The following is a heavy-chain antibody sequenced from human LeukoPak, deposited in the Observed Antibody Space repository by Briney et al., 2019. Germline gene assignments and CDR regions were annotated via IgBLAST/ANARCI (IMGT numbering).Heavy chain of an antibody. J-gene: IGHJ5*01. V-gene: IGHV3-23*01. CDR2: INAGGSHS. D-gene: IGHD3-10*01. Sequence: PGGSLRLSCVASGFTFNNYGMIWVRRAPGKGLEWVAGINAGGSHSYYADSVNGRFTSSRDNSKNTLYLQMNSLTVEDTAIYFCAKVGFGSGIYGGFDSWGQGAHVTVSS. CDR1: GFTFNNYG. CDR3: AKVGFGSGIYGGFDS.